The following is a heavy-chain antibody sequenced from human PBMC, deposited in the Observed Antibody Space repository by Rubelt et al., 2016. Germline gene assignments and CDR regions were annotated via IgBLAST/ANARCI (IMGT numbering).Heavy chain of an antibody. Sequence: LLESGGGLVQPGGSLRLSCAASGFTFNNYGMSWVRQASGKGLEWVASMTGSGVRYYEDSVEGRFTVSRDNSKNTLYLQMNSLRVEDTAVYYCATVLQLSDPGGLDHWGQGALVTVSS. CDR2: MTGSGVR. V-gene: IGHV3-23*01. J-gene: IGHJ4*02. CDR1: GFTFNNYG. D-gene: IGHD1-1*01. CDR3: ATVLQLSDPGGLDH.